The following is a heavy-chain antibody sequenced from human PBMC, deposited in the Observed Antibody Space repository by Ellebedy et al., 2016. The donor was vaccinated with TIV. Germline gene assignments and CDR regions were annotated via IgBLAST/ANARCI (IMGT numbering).Heavy chain of an antibody. CDR3: ARDSSQYCGGDCYSP. CDR1: GGTFSSYA. D-gene: IGHD2-21*02. CDR2: IIPIFGTA. J-gene: IGHJ5*02. V-gene: IGHV1-69*13. Sequence: SVKVSCXASGGTFSSYAISWVRQAPGQGLEWMGGIIPIFGTANYAQKFQGRVTITADESTSTAYMELSSLRSEDTAVYYCARDSSQYCGGDCYSPWGQGTLVTVSS.